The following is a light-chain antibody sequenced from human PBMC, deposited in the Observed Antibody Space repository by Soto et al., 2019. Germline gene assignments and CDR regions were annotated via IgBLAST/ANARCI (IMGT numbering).Light chain of an antibody. CDR2: AAI. Sequence: DIQMTQSPSSLSASVGDRXTITCRASQTITXXLNWYQHKPGKAPKLLIYAAISLQSGVPSRLSGSGSGTDLTLTISSLQPEDFATYYCQQTYSTPHTFGQGTKVEIK. J-gene: IGKJ2*01. V-gene: IGKV1-39*01. CDR3: QQTYSTPHT. CDR1: QTITXX.